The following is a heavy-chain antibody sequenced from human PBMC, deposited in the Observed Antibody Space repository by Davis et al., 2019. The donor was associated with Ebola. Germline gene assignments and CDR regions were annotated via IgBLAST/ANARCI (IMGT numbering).Heavy chain of an antibody. Sequence: ASVKVSCKASGYTFTNYYVHWVRQAPGQGLEWMGVINPSAGYTNYAQKFQGRVTITRDTSTSTVYMEVRRLRYDDTAVYYCARDGPDYYGLDVWGQGTAVTVSS. CDR3: ARDGPDYYGLDV. V-gene: IGHV1-46*01. CDR2: INPSAGYT. J-gene: IGHJ6*02. CDR1: GYTFTNYY.